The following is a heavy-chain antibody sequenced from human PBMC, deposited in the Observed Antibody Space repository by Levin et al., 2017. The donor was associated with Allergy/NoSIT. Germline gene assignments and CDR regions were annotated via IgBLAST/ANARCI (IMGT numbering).Heavy chain of an antibody. J-gene: IGHJ3*02. CDR2: ISSSSSTI. Sequence: GGSLRLSCAASGFTFSSYSMNWVRQAPGKGLEWVSYISSSSSTIYYADSVKGRFTISRDNAKNSLYLQMNSLRDEDTAVYYWARVADYGDQLRDAFDIWGQGTMVTVSS. CDR3: ARVADYGDQLRDAFDI. V-gene: IGHV3-48*02. CDR1: GFTFSSYS. D-gene: IGHD4-17*01.